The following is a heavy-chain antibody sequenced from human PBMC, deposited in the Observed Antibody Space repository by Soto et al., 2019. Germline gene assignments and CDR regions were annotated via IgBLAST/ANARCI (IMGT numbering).Heavy chain of an antibody. D-gene: IGHD3-10*01. CDR3: AREGSDYALEY. V-gene: IGHV3-21*01. J-gene: IGHJ4*02. CDR2: ISSSSSYI. Sequence: GGSLRLSCAASGFTFSSYSMNWVRQAPGKGLEWVSSISSSSSYIYYADSVKGRFTISRDSAKNSLYLQMNSLRAEDTAVYYCAREGSDYALEYWGQGTLVTVSS. CDR1: GFTFSSYS.